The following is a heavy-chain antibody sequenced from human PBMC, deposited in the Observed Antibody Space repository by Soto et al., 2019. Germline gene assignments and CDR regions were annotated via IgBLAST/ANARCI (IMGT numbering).Heavy chain of an antibody. CDR1: GFPFSSYW. V-gene: IGHV3-7*01. CDR2: IHRDGSDK. CDR3: ARDEGYNFWSGHYRNHYLDF. D-gene: IGHD3-3*01. Sequence: PGGSLRVSCAAAGFPFSSYWMSWVRPAPGKGLEWVANIHRDGSDKFYVDSVKGRFTISRDNAKNSLSLQMNNLRTEDTAVYYCARDEGYNFWSGHYRNHYLDFWGQGALVTVSS. J-gene: IGHJ4*02.